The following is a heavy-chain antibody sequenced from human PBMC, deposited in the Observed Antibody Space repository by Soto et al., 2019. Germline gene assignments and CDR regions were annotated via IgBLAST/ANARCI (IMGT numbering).Heavy chain of an antibody. D-gene: IGHD4-17*01. CDR3: ARDLVTTGVYYYYYGMDV. J-gene: IGHJ6*02. V-gene: IGHV1-2*02. Sequence: ASVKVSCKASGYTFTGYYMHWVRQAPGQGLEWMGWINPNSGGTNYAQKFQGRVTMTRDTSISTAYMELSRLRSDDTAVYYCARDLVTTGVYYYYYGMDVWGQGTTVTVSS. CDR2: INPNSGGT. CDR1: GYTFTGYY.